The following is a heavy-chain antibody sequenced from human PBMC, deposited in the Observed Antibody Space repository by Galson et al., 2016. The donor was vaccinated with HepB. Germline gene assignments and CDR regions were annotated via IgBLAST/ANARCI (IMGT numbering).Heavy chain of an antibody. Sequence: SLRLSCAASGFTFSSSAMSWVRRAPGKGPECVSAISGSGGSTYYADSVKGRFTISRDNSKNTLYLQMNSLRAEDTAVYYCAKDSGRTGTGSFDYWGQGTLVTVSS. J-gene: IGHJ4*02. CDR2: ISGSGGST. D-gene: IGHD1-1*01. V-gene: IGHV3-23*01. CDR1: GFTFSSSA. CDR3: AKDSGRTGTGSFDY.